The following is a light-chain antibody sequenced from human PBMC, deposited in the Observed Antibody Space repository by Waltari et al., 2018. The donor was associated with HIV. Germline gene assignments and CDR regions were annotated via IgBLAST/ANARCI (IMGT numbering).Light chain of an antibody. Sequence: SVLTQRPPASGTLGQRVTISCPGSNSNGGSTYVYLYQQVPGTAPKQLIYRNDQRRSGVPARFSASKSGASASLSISVLRSEDEADYYCVAWDDSLSGFAFGTGTKVTVL. J-gene: IGLJ1*01. CDR2: RND. CDR3: VAWDDSLSGFA. V-gene: IGLV1-47*01. CDR1: NSNGGSTY.